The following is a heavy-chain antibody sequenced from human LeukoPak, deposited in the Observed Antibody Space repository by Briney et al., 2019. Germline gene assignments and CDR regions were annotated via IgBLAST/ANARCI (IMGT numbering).Heavy chain of an antibody. J-gene: IGHJ4*02. Sequence: SQTLSLTCTVSGGSISSGSYYWSWIRQPAGKGLEWIGRIYTSGSTNYNPSLKSRVTISVDTSKNQFSLKLSSVTAADTAVYYCARGRGVSSAWYFDYWGQGTLVTVSS. D-gene: IGHD6-19*01. CDR3: ARGRGVSSAWYFDY. CDR1: GGSISSGSYY. V-gene: IGHV4-61*02. CDR2: IYTSGST.